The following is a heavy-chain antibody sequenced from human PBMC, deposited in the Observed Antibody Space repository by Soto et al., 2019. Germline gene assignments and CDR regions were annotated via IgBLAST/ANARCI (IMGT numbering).Heavy chain of an antibody. CDR1: GGTFSSYA. CDR2: IIPIFGTA. V-gene: IGHV1-69*13. J-gene: IGHJ3*02. CDR3: ASLVVVTVTDAFDI. D-gene: IGHD2-21*02. Sequence: GASVKVSCKASGGTFSSYAISWVRQAPGQGLEWMGGIIPIFGTANYAQKFQGRVTITADESTSTAYMELSSLRSEDTAVYYCASLVVVTVTDAFDIWGQGTMVTVSS.